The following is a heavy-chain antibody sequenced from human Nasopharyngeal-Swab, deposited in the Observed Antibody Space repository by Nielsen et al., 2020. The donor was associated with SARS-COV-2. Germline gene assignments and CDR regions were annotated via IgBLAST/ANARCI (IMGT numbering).Heavy chain of an antibody. CDR3: SLSFSLSFPLNDAFDI. CDR2: IGTAGDP. Sequence: GGSLRGSCAASGFTFSSYDMHWVRQATGKGLEWVSAIGTAGDPYYPGSVKGRFTISRENAKNSLYLQMNSLRAVDTAVYYFSLSFSLSFPLNDAFDIWGQGTMVTVSS. V-gene: IGHV3-13*05. J-gene: IGHJ3*02. CDR1: GFTFSSYD. D-gene: IGHD2/OR15-2a*01.